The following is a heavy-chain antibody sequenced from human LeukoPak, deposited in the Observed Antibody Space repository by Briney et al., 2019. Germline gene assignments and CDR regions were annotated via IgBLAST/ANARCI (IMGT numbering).Heavy chain of an antibody. V-gene: IGHV4-59*01. J-gene: IGHJ4*02. CDR3: ARYGVVVPAALDY. CDR2: IYYSGST. Sequence: SSETLSLTCTMSGGSISPYYWSWIRQPPGKGLEWIGYIYYSGSTNYNPSLKSRVTISVDTSKNQFSLKLSSVTAADTAVYYCARYGVVVPAALDYWGQGTLVTVSS. D-gene: IGHD2-2*01. CDR1: GGSISPYY.